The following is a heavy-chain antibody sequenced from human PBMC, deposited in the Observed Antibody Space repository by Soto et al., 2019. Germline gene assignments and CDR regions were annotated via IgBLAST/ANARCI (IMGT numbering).Heavy chain of an antibody. V-gene: IGHV3-66*01. CDR3: ARDTYDDY. D-gene: IGHD3-3*01. Sequence: EVQLVESGGGLVQPGGSLRLSCAASGVTVSNNYMSWVRQAPGKGLEWVSVIYSGGRTYYADSVKGRFIISRDSSKNTLYLQMSSLSAEDTAVYYCARDTYDDYRGQGTLVTVSS. CDR1: GVTVSNNY. J-gene: IGHJ4*02. CDR2: IYSGGRT.